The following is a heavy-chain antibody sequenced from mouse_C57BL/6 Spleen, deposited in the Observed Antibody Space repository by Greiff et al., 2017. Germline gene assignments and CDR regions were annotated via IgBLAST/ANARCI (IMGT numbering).Heavy chain of an antibody. Sequence: QVQLQQSGAELVKPGASVKLSCKASGYTFTSYWMHWVKQRPGQGLEWIGMIHPNSGSTNYNEKFKSKATLTVDKSSSTAYMQLSSLTSEDSAVYYCARTTVVAKDWFAYWGQGTLVTVSA. V-gene: IGHV1-64*01. CDR2: IHPNSGST. CDR1: GYTFTSYW. J-gene: IGHJ3*01. D-gene: IGHD1-1*01. CDR3: ARTTVVAKDWFAY.